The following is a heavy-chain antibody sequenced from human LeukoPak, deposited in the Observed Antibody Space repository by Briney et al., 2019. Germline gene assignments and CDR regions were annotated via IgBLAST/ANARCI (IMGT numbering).Heavy chain of an antibody. D-gene: IGHD3-16*01. Sequence: GGSLRLSCAASGFTFRTYGMHWVRQAPGKGLEWVTFIRYDGSDKYYADSVKGRFTISRDNSKNTFFLQMNSLRVEDTAVYYCAKRADYYDSSRALYDAFDLWGQGTMVTVSS. V-gene: IGHV3-30*02. CDR2: IRYDGSDK. J-gene: IGHJ3*01. CDR3: AKRADYYDSSRALYDAFDL. CDR1: GFTFRTYG.